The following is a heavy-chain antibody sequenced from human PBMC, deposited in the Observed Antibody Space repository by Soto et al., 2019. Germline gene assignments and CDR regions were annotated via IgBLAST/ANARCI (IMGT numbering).Heavy chain of an antibody. V-gene: IGHV3-11*01. CDR1: GVTFSDSY. J-gene: IGHJ4*02. Sequence: GGSLRRSCAASGVTFSDSYMRWIRQAPGKGLEWVSYISSSGSTIYYADSVKGRFTISRDNAKNSLYLQMNSRGAEDTAVYYCARHLQGWLRHPVDFWGQGTLVTV. CDR3: ARHLQGWLRHPVDF. D-gene: IGHD5-12*01. CDR2: ISSSGSTI.